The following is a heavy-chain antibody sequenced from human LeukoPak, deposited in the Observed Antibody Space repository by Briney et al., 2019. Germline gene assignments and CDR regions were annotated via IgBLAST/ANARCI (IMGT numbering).Heavy chain of an antibody. J-gene: IGHJ4*02. CDR2: IGSDGTNK. CDR1: GFDFSTFA. Sequence: GGSLRLSCAASGFDFSTFAMHWVRQAPGKGLDWVAFIGSDGTNKYYADSVKGRFTISRDNSENTLYLQMSSLRDEDTAAYYCAKDLLTSGWGSFDYWGQGALVTVSS. CDR3: AKDLLTSGWGSFDY. D-gene: IGHD6-19*01. V-gene: IGHV3-30*02.